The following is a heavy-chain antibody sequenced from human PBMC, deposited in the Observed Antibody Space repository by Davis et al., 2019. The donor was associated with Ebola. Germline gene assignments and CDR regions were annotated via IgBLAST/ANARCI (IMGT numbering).Heavy chain of an antibody. D-gene: IGHD2-2*01. J-gene: IGHJ4*02. Sequence: GESLKISCAASAFSFSNYPMNWVRQAPGKGLEWISHITNSGTGTYYADSLKGRFTISRDNSKNTLYLQMNSLRAEDTAVYYCARDGVAAASDYWGQGTMVTVSS. CDR1: AFSFSNYP. CDR3: ARDGVAAASDY. CDR2: ITNSGTGT. V-gene: IGHV3-48*01.